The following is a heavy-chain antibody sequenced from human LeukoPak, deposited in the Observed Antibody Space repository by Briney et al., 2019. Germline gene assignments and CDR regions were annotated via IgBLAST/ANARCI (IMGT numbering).Heavy chain of an antibody. CDR1: GFTFSSYS. V-gene: IGHV3-48*04. D-gene: IGHD2-2*01. CDR2: ISSSGSTI. CDR3: ARFSSLWFDP. Sequence: PGGSLRLSCAASGFTFSSYSMNWVRQAPGKGLEWVSYISSSGSTIYYADSVKGRYTISRDNAKNSLYLQMNSLRAEDTAVYYCARFSSLWFDPWGQGTLVTVSS. J-gene: IGHJ5*02.